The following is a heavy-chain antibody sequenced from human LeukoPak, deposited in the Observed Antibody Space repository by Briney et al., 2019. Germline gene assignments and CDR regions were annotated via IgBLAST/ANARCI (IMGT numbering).Heavy chain of an antibody. J-gene: IGHJ4*02. Sequence: PGGSLRLSCAASRFTFSSYGMHWVRQAPGKGLEWLAFIQYDGSIKLYADSVKGRFTISRDNSKNTLSLQMNSLRVEDTALYSSANQLDVIAIPPTKYYFHYWGQGTLVTVSS. CDR3: ANQLDVIAIPPTKYYFHY. V-gene: IGHV3-30*02. CDR1: RFTFSSYG. CDR2: IQYDGSIK. D-gene: IGHD2-2*01.